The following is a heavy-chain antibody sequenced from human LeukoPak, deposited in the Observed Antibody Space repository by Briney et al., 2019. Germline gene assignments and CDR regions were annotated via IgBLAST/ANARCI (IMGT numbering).Heavy chain of an antibody. CDR3: ARSQERGYSGYDFDF. V-gene: IGHV4-59*01. D-gene: IGHD5-12*01. CDR2: IYYSGST. Sequence: SETLSLTCTVSGGSISSYYWSWIRQPPGKGLEWIGYIYYSGSTNYNPSLKSRVTISVDTSKNQFSLKLSSVTAADTAAYYCARSQERGYSGYDFDFWGQGTPVTVSS. J-gene: IGHJ4*02. CDR1: GGSISSYY.